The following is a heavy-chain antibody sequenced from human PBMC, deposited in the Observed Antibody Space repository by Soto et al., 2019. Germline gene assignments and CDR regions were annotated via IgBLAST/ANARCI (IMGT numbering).Heavy chain of an antibody. CDR3: ARGVWGSGYSYGKMEFDP. Sequence: ASVKVSCKASGYTFTSYDINWVRQATGQGLEWMGWMNPNSGNTGYAQKFQGRVTMTRNTSISTAYMELSSLRSEGTAVYYCARGVWGSGYSYGKMEFDPWGQGTLVTVPS. V-gene: IGHV1-8*01. CDR1: GYTFTSYD. D-gene: IGHD5-18*01. CDR2: MNPNSGNT. J-gene: IGHJ5*02.